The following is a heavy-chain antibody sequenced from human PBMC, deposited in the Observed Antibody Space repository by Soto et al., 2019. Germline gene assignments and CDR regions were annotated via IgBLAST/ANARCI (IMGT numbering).Heavy chain of an antibody. Sequence: QITLTESGPTLLKPTQTLTLTCTFSGFSLSTSGVGVGWIRQPPGKALEWLALIYWDDDKLYSPSLKSSLSITKDTTKNQLVLTMTNMDPVDTATYYGVHKVLREAAFDYWGQGTLVTVSS. CDR2: IYWDDDK. J-gene: IGHJ4*02. CDR3: VHKVLREAAFDY. CDR1: GFSLSTSGVG. V-gene: IGHV2-5*02. D-gene: IGHD3-10*01.